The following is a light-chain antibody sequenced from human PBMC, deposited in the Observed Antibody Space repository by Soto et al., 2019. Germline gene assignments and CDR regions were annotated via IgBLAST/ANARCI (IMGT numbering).Light chain of an antibody. J-gene: IGKJ4*01. Sequence: EIVLTQSPGTLSLSPGERATLSCRASQSVSSTYLAWYQQRPGQAPRLLIDGASSRATGIPDRFSGSGSGTDFTLTISRLEPEDFAVYYCQQYDSSPLTFGGGTKVEI. V-gene: IGKV3-20*01. CDR3: QQYDSSPLT. CDR2: GAS. CDR1: QSVSSTY.